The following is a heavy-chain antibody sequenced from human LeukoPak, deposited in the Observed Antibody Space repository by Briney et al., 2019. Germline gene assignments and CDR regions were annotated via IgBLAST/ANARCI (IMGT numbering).Heavy chain of an antibody. CDR1: GGTFSSYA. V-gene: IGHV1-69*05. CDR2: IIPIFGTA. CDR3: ARAGRWEWNYSNPDPFDY. D-gene: IGHD4-11*01. J-gene: IGHJ4*02. Sequence: SVKVSCKASGGTFSSYAISWVRQAPGQGLEWMGGIIPIFGTANYAQKFQGRVTITTDESTSTAYMELSSLRSEDTAVYYCARAGRWEWNYSNPDPFDYWGQGTLVTVSS.